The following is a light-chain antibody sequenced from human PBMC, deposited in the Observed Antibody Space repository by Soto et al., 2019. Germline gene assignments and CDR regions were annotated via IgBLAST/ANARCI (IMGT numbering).Light chain of an antibody. J-gene: IGKJ4*01. Sequence: AIQLTQSPSSLSASVGDRVTITCRASQGISSALAWYQQKPGKAPKLLIYDASSLESGVPSRFSGSGSGTDFTLTISSLQPEDFATYYCQQFNSYLQKLTFGGGTKVEIK. V-gene: IGKV1-13*02. CDR2: DAS. CDR1: QGISSA. CDR3: QQFNSYLQKLT.